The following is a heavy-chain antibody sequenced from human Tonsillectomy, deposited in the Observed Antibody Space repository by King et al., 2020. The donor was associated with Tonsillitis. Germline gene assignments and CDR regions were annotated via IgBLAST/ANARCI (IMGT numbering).Heavy chain of an antibody. CDR1: GFSFSSSG. J-gene: IGHJ6*02. CDR3: AKDYSNYGMDV. D-gene: IGHD4-11*01. CDR2: IRYDGSKK. Sequence: VQLVESGGGVVQPGGSLRLSCAASGFSFSSSGMHWARQAPGKGLEWVAFIRYDGSKKYYADSEKGRFTISRDNSKNTLYLQMNNLRAEDTAVYYCAKDYSNYGMDVWGQGTTVTASS. V-gene: IGHV3-30*02.